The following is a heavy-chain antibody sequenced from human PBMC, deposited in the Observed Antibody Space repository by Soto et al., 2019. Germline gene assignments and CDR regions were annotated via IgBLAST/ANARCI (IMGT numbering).Heavy chain of an antibody. Sequence: QVHLVQSGAEVKKPGASVKVSCKASGYTFTTYGFSWVRQAPGQGLEWMGWISTYTGNTNYAPKLQGRVTMTTDTSTSTAYMELRSLRSDDTAVYYCARDLGLELTIHMDVWGQGTTVTV. CDR2: ISTYTGNT. J-gene: IGHJ6*02. D-gene: IGHD1-7*01. V-gene: IGHV1-18*01. CDR3: ARDLGLELTIHMDV. CDR1: GYTFTTYG.